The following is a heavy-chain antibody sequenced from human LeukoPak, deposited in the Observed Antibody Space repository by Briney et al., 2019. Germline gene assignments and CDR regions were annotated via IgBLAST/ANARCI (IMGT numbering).Heavy chain of an antibody. V-gene: IGHV1-2*02. CDR1: GYTFTAYY. Sequence: GASVKVSCTASGYTFTAYYMHWVRQAPGQGLEWMGWINPNSGGTNYAQKFQGRVTMTRDTSISTAYMELSRLRSDDTAVYYCARTDNWNDSYFDYWGQGTLVTVSS. D-gene: IGHD1-1*01. CDR3: ARTDNWNDSYFDY. CDR2: INPNSGGT. J-gene: IGHJ4*02.